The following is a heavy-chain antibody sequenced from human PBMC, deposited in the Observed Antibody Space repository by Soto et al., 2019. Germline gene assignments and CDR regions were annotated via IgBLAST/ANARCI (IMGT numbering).Heavy chain of an antibody. CDR2: INHSGST. CDR3: AGRFYDFWSGYPNHYFDY. CDR1: GGSFSGYY. Sequence: SETLSLTCAVYGGSFSGYYWSWIRQPPGNGLEWIGEINHSGSTNYNPSLKSRVTISVDTSKNQFSLKLSSVTAADTAVYYCAGRFYDFWSGYPNHYFDYWGQGTLVTVSS. D-gene: IGHD3-3*01. V-gene: IGHV4-34*01. J-gene: IGHJ4*02.